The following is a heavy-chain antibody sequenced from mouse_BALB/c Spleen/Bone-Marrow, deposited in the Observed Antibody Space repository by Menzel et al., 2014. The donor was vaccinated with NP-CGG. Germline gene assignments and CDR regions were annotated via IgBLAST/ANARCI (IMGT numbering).Heavy chain of an antibody. CDR1: GYTFTDYY. CDR2: IYPGSGNT. D-gene: IGHD3-1*01. J-gene: IGHJ4*01. V-gene: IGHV1-84*02. Sequence: VQVVESGPELVKPGASVKISCKASGYTFTDYYINWVKQKPGQGLEWIGWIYPGSGNTKYNEKFKGEATLTVDTSSSTAYMQLSSLTSEDTAVYFCANLGRYAMDYWGQGTSVTVSS. CDR3: ANLGRYAMDY.